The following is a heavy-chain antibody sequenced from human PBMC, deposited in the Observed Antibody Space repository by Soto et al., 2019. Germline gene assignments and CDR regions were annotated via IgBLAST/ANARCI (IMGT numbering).Heavy chain of an antibody. D-gene: IGHD2-2*01. CDR2: ISGSGGST. Sequence: EVQLLESGGGLVQPGGSLRISCAAPGFTFSSYAMSWVRQAPGKGLEWVSAISGSGGSTYYADSVKGRFTISRDNSKNTLYLQMNSLRAEDTAVYYCAKDWNRGIVVVPAAMNPIGYWGQGHLVTVSS. J-gene: IGHJ4*02. CDR1: GFTFSSYA. V-gene: IGHV3-23*01. CDR3: AKDWNRGIVVVPAAMNPIGY.